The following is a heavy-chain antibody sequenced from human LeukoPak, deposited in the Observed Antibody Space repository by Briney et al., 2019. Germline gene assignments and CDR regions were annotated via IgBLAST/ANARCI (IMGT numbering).Heavy chain of an antibody. CDR2: ISGSGGDT. Sequence: GGSLRLSCAASGFTFSSYAMSWVRQAPGKGLEWVSAISGSGGDTYYADSVKGRFTISRDNSKNTLYLQMNSLRAEDMAVYYCAKAGYCSSTSCFWDYYYMDVWGNGTTVTVSS. J-gene: IGHJ6*03. CDR3: AKAGYCSSTSCFWDYYYMDV. CDR1: GFTFSSYA. V-gene: IGHV3-23*01. D-gene: IGHD2-2*01.